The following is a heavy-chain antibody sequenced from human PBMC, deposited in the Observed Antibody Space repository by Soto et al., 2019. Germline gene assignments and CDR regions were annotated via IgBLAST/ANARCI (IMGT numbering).Heavy chain of an antibody. CDR2: FDPEDGET. CDR3: ATDFGFDGSSSD. CDR1: GYTLTELS. V-gene: IGHV1-24*01. D-gene: IGHD6-13*01. Sequence: GASVKVSCTVSGYTLTELSMHWVRQAPGKGLEWMGGFDPEDGETIYAQKFQGRVTMTEDTSTDTAYMELSSLRSEDTAVYYCATDFGFDGSSSDWGQGTLVTVSS. J-gene: IGHJ4*02.